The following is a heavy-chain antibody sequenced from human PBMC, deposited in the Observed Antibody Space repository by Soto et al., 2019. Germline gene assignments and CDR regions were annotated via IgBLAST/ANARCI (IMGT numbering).Heavy chain of an antibody. CDR3: ARTRFGAVAGT. D-gene: IGHD6-19*01. J-gene: IGHJ5*02. CDR2: MNPNSGNT. V-gene: IGHV1-8*01. CDR1: GYTFTSYD. Sequence: QVQLVQSGAEVKKPGASVKVSCKTSGYTFTSYDIHWVRQASGQGPGWMGWMNPNSGNTVYAQKFQGRIIMTRNTSMSTAYMELSSLRSEDTAVYYCARTRFGAVAGTWGQGTLVTVSS.